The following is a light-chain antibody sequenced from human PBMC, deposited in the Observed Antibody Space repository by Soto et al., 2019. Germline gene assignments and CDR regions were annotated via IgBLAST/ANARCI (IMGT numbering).Light chain of an antibody. V-gene: IGKV1-5*03. J-gene: IGKJ1*01. Sequence: IQMTQSPSTLSASVGDRVTITCRASQSITNWLARYQQKPGKAPKLLIYKASTLKSGVPSRFSGSGSGTEFTLTITALQPEDFAIYYCQQYNDYSWTFGQGTEVEIK. CDR1: QSITNW. CDR3: QQYNDYSWT. CDR2: KAS.